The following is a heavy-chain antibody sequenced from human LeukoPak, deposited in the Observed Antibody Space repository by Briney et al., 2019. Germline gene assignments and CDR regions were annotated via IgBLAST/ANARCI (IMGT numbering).Heavy chain of an antibody. CDR3: AREIGGGSAAGTDY. D-gene: IGHD6-13*01. CDR1: GFTFSSYW. V-gene: IGHV3-7*01. J-gene: IGHJ4*02. Sequence: PGGSLRLSCAASGFTFSSYWMSWVRQAPGKGLEWVANIKQDGSEKYYVDSVKGRFTISRDNAMNSLYLQMNSLRAEDTAVYYCAREIGGGSAAGTDYWGQGTLVTVSS. CDR2: IKQDGSEK.